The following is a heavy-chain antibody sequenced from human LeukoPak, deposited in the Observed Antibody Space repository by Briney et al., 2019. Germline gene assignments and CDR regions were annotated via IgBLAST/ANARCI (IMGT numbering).Heavy chain of an antibody. V-gene: IGHV1-69*01. CDR3: ASSPVTWIQLWFGY. D-gene: IGHD5-18*01. CDR1: GGTFSSYA. J-gene: IGHJ4*02. CDR2: IIPIFGTA. Sequence: GSSVKVSCKASGGTFSSYAISWVRQAPGRGLEWMGGIIPIFGTANYAQKFQGRVTITADESTSTAYMELSSLRSEDTAVYYCASSPVTWIQLWFGYWGQGTLVTVSS.